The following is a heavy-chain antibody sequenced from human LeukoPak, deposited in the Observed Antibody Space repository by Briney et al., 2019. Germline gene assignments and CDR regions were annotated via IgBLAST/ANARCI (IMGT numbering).Heavy chain of an antibody. V-gene: IGHV4-39*01. D-gene: IGHD3-10*01. CDR2: VYYSGTT. J-gene: IGHJ5*02. CDR3: VRRRGITPNWFDP. CDR1: GGSISSSDYY. Sequence: SDTLTLTCIVSGGSISSSDYYWGWIRLPPGKGLEWIGNVYYSGTTFYNPSLKSRLTISMDTSKNQFSLKLTSVTAADTAVYYCVRRRGITPNWFDPWGQGTLVTVSS.